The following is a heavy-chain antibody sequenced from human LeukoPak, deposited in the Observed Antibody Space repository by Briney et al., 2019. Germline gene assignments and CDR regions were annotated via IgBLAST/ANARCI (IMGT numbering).Heavy chain of an antibody. Sequence: PSETLSLTCTVSGGSISSSSYYWGWIRQPPGKGLEWIGSIYYSGSTYYNPSLKSRVTISVDTSKNQFSLKLSSVTAADTAVYYCARRGQYCSSTSRYPFDYWGQGTLVTVSS. D-gene: IGHD2-2*01. CDR3: ARRGQYCSSTSRYPFDY. CDR1: GGSISSSSYY. CDR2: IYYSGST. V-gene: IGHV4-39*01. J-gene: IGHJ4*02.